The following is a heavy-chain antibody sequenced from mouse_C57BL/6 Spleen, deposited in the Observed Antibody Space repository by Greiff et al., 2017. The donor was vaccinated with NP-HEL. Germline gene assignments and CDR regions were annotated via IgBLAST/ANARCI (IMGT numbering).Heavy chain of an antibody. J-gene: IGHJ2*01. V-gene: IGHV2-9*02. D-gene: IGHD3-1*01. CDR1: GFSLTSYG. Sequence: VQRVESGPGLVAPSQSLSITCTVSGFSLTSYGVYWVRQPPGKGLEWLGVIWAGGSTNSNSALMSRLSISKDNSKGQVFLKMNSLQTEDTAMYYCGILGDIWGEGTTQTVAS. CDR2: IWAGGST. CDR3: GILGDI.